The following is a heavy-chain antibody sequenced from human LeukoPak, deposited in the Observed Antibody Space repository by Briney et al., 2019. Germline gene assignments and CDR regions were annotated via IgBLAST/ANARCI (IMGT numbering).Heavy chain of an antibody. CDR1: GFTFSSYS. V-gene: IGHV3-21*01. J-gene: IGHJ4*02. CDR2: ISSSSSYI. D-gene: IGHD6-13*01. Sequence: GGSLRLSRAASGFTFSSYSMNWVRQAPGKGLEWVSSISSSSSYIYYADSVKGRFTISRDNAKNSLYPQMNSLRAEDTAVYYCASSSSWYVEDYWGQGTLVTVSS. CDR3: ASSSSWYVEDY.